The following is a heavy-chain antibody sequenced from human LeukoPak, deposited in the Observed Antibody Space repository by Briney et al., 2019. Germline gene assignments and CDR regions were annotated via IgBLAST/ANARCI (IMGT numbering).Heavy chain of an antibody. J-gene: IGHJ4*02. Sequence: GGSLRLSCAVSGFVVSGYWWDWVRQGPGKGRAWVANINQDGSEKYYVDSVKGRFTISRDNAENSLFLQMSSLRVEDTAVYYCAREWQGGIAAAGTRIEGDYWGQGTLVAVSS. D-gene: IGHD6-13*01. CDR3: AREWQGGIAAAGTRIEGDY. CDR1: GFVVSGYW. V-gene: IGHV3-7*01. CDR2: INQDGSEK.